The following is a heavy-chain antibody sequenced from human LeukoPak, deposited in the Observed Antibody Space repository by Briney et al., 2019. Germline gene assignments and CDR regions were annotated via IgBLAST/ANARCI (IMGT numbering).Heavy chain of an antibody. CDR1: GYSLNSHW. V-gene: IGHV5-51*01. CDR3: ARTIAFYYDSSSYMDL. Sequence: GESLKISCKGSGYSLNSHWIGWVRQMPGKGLEWMGIFHPGDSESRYSPSFQGQVTMSADQTITTAYLQWNSLKASDTAMYFCARTIAFYYDSSSYMDLWGQGTLVTVSS. J-gene: IGHJ5*02. CDR2: FHPGDSES. D-gene: IGHD3-22*01.